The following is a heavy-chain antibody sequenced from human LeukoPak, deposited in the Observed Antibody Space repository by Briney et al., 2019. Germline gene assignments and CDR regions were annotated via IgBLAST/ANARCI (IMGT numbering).Heavy chain of an antibody. J-gene: IGHJ4*02. CDR2: IYYSGST. Sequence: TPSETLSLTCTVSGGSISSYYWSWIRQPPGKGLEWIGYIYYSGSTNYNPSLKSRVTISVDTSKNQFSLKLSSVTAAETAVYYCAREGGHFDWLLTYFDYWGQGTLVTVSS. CDR1: GGSISSYY. V-gene: IGHV4-59*01. D-gene: IGHD3-9*01. CDR3: AREGGHFDWLLTYFDY.